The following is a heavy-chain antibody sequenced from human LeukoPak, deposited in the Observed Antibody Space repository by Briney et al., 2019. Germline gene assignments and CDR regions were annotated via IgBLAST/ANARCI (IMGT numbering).Heavy chain of an antibody. J-gene: IGHJ4*02. CDR2: IKQDGSKK. D-gene: IGHD3-16*02. V-gene: IGHV3-7*01. CDR3: ARRAKATYVWGSYRPFDY. Sequence: GGSLRLSCVASGFPFSSYWMTWVRQAPGKGLEWVANIKQDGSKKSYVDSVKGRFTISRDNAKNSLYLQMNSLRAEDTAVYYCARRAKATYVWGSYRPFDYWGQGTLVTVSS. CDR1: GFPFSSYW.